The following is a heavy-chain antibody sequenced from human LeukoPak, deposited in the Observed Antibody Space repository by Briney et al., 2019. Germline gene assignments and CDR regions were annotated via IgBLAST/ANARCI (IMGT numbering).Heavy chain of an antibody. D-gene: IGHD3-10*01. Sequence: GASVKVSCKASGYTFTGYYMHWVRQAPGQGLEWMGWINPNSGGTSYAQKFQGRVTVTRDTSISTVYMELSGLRSDDTADYYCASHGSGSYYSYVFWGQGTLVTVSS. J-gene: IGHJ4*02. CDR2: INPNSGGT. CDR3: ASHGSGSYYSYVF. V-gene: IGHV1-2*02. CDR1: GYTFTGYY.